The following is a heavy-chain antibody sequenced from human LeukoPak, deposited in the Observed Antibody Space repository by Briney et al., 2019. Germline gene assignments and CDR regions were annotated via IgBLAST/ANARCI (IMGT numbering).Heavy chain of an antibody. CDR1: GFTFTSYG. V-gene: IGHV1-18*01. D-gene: IGHD3-16*01. Sequence: ASVKVSCKASGFTFTSYGFSWVRRAPGQGLEWMGWISTYNGSTIYAEKLQGRVTMTTDTSTSTAYLELRSLRSDDTAVYYCARKALNLGALGYWGQGTLVTVSS. CDR3: ARKALNLGALGY. CDR2: ISTYNGST. J-gene: IGHJ4*02.